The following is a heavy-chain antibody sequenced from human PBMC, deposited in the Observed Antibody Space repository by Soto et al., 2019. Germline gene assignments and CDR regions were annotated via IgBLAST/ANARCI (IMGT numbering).Heavy chain of an antibody. CDR2: INHSGST. V-gene: IGHV4-34*01. CDR3: ARGPRYCSSTSCSQLGPYYYYMDV. D-gene: IGHD2-2*01. Sequence: SETLSLTCAVYGGSFSGYYWSWIRQPPGKGLEWIGEINHSGSTNYNPSLKSRVTISVDTSKNQFSLKLSSVTAADTAVYYCARGPRYCSSTSCSQLGPYYYYMDVWGKGTTVTVSS. CDR1: GGSFSGYY. J-gene: IGHJ6*03.